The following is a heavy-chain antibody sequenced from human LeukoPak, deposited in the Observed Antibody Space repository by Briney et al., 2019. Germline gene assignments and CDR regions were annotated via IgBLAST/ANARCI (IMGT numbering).Heavy chain of an antibody. CDR2: ISSNSDTI. Sequence: TGGSLRLSCAASGFTFSSYWMSWVRQAPGKGPEWVSSISSNSDTIAYAEPVKGRFTVSRDNTINSLYLQMDSLRVEDTALYYCLTSSFDHWGQGTLVTVPS. CDR1: GFTFSSYW. V-gene: IGHV3-9*01. J-gene: IGHJ4*02. CDR3: LTSSFDH.